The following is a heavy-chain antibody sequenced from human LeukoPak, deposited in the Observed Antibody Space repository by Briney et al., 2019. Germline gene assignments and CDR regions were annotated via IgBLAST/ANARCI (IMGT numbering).Heavy chain of an antibody. J-gene: IGHJ5*02. V-gene: IGHV3-74*01. CDR3: ARDYYTINWFDP. CDR2: INSDGSST. CDR1: GFTFSSYW. D-gene: IGHD3-3*01. Sequence: GGSLTLSCAASGFTFSSYWMHWVRQAPGKGLVWVSRINSDGSSTSYADSVKGRFTISRDNAKNTLYLQMNSLRAEDTAVYYCARDYYTINWFDPWGQGTLVTVSS.